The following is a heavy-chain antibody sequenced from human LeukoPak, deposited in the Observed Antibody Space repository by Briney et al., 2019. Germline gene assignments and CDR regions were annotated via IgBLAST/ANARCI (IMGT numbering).Heavy chain of an antibody. CDR3: AKQGPTAAGNNWFDP. J-gene: IGHJ5*02. V-gene: IGHV3-23*01. CDR2: ISGSGGTT. D-gene: IGHD6-13*01. Sequence: GGSLRLSCAASGFTFSSYAMSWVHQAPGKGLEWVSIISGSGGTTYYADSVKGRFTISRDNSKNTLYLQMNSLRADDTAVYYCAKQGPTAAGNNWFDPWGQGTLVTVSS. CDR1: GFTFSSYA.